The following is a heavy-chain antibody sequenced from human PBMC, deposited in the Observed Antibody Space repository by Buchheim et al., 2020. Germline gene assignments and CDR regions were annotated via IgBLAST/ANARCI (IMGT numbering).Heavy chain of an antibody. D-gene: IGHD4-23*01. CDR3: AKDPFASTVVTRSYFDY. Sequence: QVQLVESGGGVVQPGRSLRLSCAASGFTFSSYGMHWVRQAPGKGLEWVAVISYDGSNKYYADSVKGRFTISRDTSKNTLYLQMNSLRAEDTAVYYCAKDPFASTVVTRSYFDYWGQGTL. V-gene: IGHV3-30*18. CDR2: ISYDGSNK. CDR1: GFTFSSYG. J-gene: IGHJ4*02.